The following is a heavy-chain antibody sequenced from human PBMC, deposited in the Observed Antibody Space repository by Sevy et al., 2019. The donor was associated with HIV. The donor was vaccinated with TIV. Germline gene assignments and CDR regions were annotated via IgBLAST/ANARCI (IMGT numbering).Heavy chain of an antibody. CDR3: ARDFLDSSGYYYSYYYYYYGMDV. CDR2: IWYDGSNK. D-gene: IGHD3-22*01. CDR1: GFTFSSYG. V-gene: IGHV3-33*01. Sequence: GGSLRLSCVASGFTFSSYGMHWVRQAPGKGLEWVAVIWYDGSNKYYADSVKGRFTISRDNSKNTLYLQMNSLRAEDTAVYYCARDFLDSSGYYYSYYYYYYGMDVWGQGTTVTVSS. J-gene: IGHJ6*02.